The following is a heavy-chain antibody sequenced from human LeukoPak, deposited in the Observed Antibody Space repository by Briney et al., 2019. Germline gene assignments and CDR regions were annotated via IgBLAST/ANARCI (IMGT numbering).Heavy chain of an antibody. V-gene: IGHV4-4*07. CDR3: ARDWSMIVVVRLGDAFDI. Sequence: PSGTLSLTCAVSGGSISNYYWIWIRQPAGKGLEWIGRIYSSGSTTYNPSLKSRVTMSVDTSKNQFSLKLSSVTAADTAVYYCARDWSMIVVVRLGDAFDIWGQGTMVTVSS. D-gene: IGHD3-22*01. J-gene: IGHJ3*02. CDR2: IYSSGST. CDR1: GGSISNYY.